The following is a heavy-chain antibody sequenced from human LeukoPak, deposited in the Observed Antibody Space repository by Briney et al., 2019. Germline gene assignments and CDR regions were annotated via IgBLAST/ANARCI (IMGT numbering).Heavy chain of an antibody. CDR1: GGSINKYY. V-gene: IGHV4-59*01. Sequence: SETLSLTCTVSGGSINKYYWSWIRQSPGKGLEWLGYVHDSAGTIYNPSLKSRVTISVGTSKSQFSLKVTSVTTADTAVYYCAKGRKDFDTNLGPFDSWGQGILVTVSS. D-gene: IGHD3-9*01. CDR3: AKGRKDFDTNLGPFDS. CDR2: VHDSAGT. J-gene: IGHJ4*02.